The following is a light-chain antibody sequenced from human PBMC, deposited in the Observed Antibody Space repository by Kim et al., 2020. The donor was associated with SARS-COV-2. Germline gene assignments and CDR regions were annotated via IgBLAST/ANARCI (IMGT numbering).Light chain of an antibody. CDR1: SLSSYY. V-gene: IGLV3-19*01. J-gene: IGLJ2*01. CDR3: NSRDSSGNHVV. CDR2: GKN. Sequence: SSALTQDPAVSMALGQTVRITCQGDSLSSYYASWYQQKPGQAPVLVIYGKNNRPSGIPDRFSGSSSGNTASLTITGAQAEDEADYYCNSRDSSGNHVVFGGGTQLTVL.